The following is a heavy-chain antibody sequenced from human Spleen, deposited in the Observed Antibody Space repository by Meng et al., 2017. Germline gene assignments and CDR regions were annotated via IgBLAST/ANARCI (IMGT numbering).Heavy chain of an antibody. J-gene: IGHJ4*02. D-gene: IGHD6-25*01. CDR3: ARDEDISAAGKLFGDY. V-gene: IGHV1-2*06. CDR2: INPKSGDT. Sequence: VQVWAEWKKPWASVQVSFNPSGSKCTDYSIHWLRQARGQGLEWMGRINPKSGDTHYAQKFQARVTMTGDTSISTAYMELSGLRSDDTAMYYCARDEDISAAGKLFGDYWGQGTLVTVSS. CDR1: GSKCTDYS.